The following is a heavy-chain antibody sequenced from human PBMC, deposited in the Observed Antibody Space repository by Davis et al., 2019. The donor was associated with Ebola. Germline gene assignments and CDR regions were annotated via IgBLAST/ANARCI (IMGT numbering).Heavy chain of an antibody. V-gene: IGHV1-2*02. Sequence: ASVKVSCKASGYTFTGYYMHWVRQAPGQGLEWMGWINPNSGGTNYAQKFQGRVTMTRDTSTSTVYMELSSLRSEDTAVYYCARNDFWSGYYGYWGQGTLVTVSS. CDR1: GYTFTGYY. CDR3: ARNDFWSGYYGY. CDR2: INPNSGGT. J-gene: IGHJ4*02. D-gene: IGHD3-3*01.